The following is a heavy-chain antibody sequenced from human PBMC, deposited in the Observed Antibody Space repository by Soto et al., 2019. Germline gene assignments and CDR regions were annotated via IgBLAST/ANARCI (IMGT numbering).Heavy chain of an antibody. CDR2: IYYSGST. D-gene: IGHD3-22*01. J-gene: IGHJ4*02. CDR1: GGSISSYY. CDR3: ARDGPGNEIEFDY. V-gene: IGHV4-59*01. Sequence: SETLSLTCTVSGGSISSYYWSWIRQPPGKGLEWIGYIYYSGSTNYNPSLKSRVTISVDTSKNQFSLKLSSVTAEDTAVYYCARDGPGNEIEFDYWGQGTLVTVSS.